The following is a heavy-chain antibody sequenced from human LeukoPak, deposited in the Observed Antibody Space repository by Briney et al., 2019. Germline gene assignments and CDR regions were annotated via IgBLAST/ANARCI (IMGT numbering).Heavy chain of an antibody. V-gene: IGHV3-23*01. CDR2: ISGSGGST. J-gene: IGHJ4*02. CDR3: AKDLGLYDY. Sequence: LEWFSAISGSGGSTYYADSVKGRFTISRDNSKNTLYLQMNSLRAEDTAVYYCAKDLGLYDYWGQGTLVTVSS.